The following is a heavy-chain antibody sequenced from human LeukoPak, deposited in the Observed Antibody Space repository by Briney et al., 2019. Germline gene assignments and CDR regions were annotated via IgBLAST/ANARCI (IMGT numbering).Heavy chain of an antibody. CDR2: ISAYNGNT. CDR3: ARWGATRRYYYGMDV. Sequence: ASVKVSCKASGYTFTSYGISWVRQAPGQGLEWMGWISAYNGNTNYAQKLQGRVTMTTDTSTSAAYMELRSLRSDDTAVYYCARWGATRRYYYGMDVWGQGTTVTVSS. CDR1: GYTFTSYG. J-gene: IGHJ6*02. D-gene: IGHD1-26*01. V-gene: IGHV1-18*01.